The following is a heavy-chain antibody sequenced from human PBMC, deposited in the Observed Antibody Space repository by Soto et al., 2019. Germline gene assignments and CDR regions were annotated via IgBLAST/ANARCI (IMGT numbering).Heavy chain of an antibody. J-gene: IGHJ5*02. Sequence: QVQLVQSGAEVKKPGASVKVSCKASGYTFTSYDINWVRQATGQGLEWMGWMNPNSGNTGYAQKFQGRVTMTRNTSISTAYMEVSSLRSEDTAVYYCARSGYYDSSGYYSSGGFDPWGQGTLVTVSS. CDR1: GYTFTSYD. CDR3: ARSGYYDSSGYYSSGGFDP. D-gene: IGHD3-22*01. CDR2: MNPNSGNT. V-gene: IGHV1-8*01.